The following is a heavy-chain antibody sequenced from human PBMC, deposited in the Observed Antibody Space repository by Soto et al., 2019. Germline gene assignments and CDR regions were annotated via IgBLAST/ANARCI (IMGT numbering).Heavy chain of an antibody. D-gene: IGHD6-13*01. J-gene: IGHJ5*02. CDR3: VRRHVSATGIDWFDP. CDR2: INAANGDT. V-gene: IGHV1-3*01. Sequence: QVQLVQSGTEVKKPGASVKVSCKASGYTFTSYGIHWVHQAPGQRLEWMGWINAANGDTKYSPKFQGRVTITRDTSASTAYMDLSSLRSEDTAVYYCVRRHVSATGIDWFDPWGQGTLVTVSS. CDR1: GYTFTSYG.